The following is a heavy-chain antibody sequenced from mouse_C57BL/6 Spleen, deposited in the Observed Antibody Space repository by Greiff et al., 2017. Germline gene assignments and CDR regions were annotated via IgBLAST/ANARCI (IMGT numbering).Heavy chain of an antibody. CDR1: GFTFSDYG. V-gene: IGHV5-17*01. Sequence: EVQVVESGGGLVKPGGSLKLSCAASGFTFSDYGMHWVRQAPEKGLEWVAYISSGSSTIYYADTVKGRFTISRDNAKNTLFLQMTSLRSEDTAMYYCARKEDDYDGYFDVWGTGTTVTVSS. CDR2: ISSGSSTI. CDR3: ARKEDDYDGYFDV. J-gene: IGHJ1*03. D-gene: IGHD2-4*01.